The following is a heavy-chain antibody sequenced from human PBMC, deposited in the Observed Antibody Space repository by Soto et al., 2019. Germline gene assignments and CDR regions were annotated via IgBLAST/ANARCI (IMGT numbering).Heavy chain of an antibody. J-gene: IGHJ6*02. CDR1: GFTFSSYA. V-gene: IGHV3-23*01. CDR2: ISGSGGST. Sequence: EVQLLESGGSLVQPGRSLRLSCAASGFTFSSYAMSWVRKAPGKGLEWVSAISGSGGSTYYADSVKGRFTISRDNSKNTLYLQMNSLRAEDTAVYYCAAYRRGLWSRTRSYGMDVWGQGTTVTVSS. CDR3: AAYRRGLWSRTRSYGMDV. D-gene: IGHD3-3*01.